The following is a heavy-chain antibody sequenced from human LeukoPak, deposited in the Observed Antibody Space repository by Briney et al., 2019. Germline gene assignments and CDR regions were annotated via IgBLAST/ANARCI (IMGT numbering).Heavy chain of an antibody. CDR2: IWYDGSNK. J-gene: IGHJ3*02. D-gene: IGHD4-23*01. CDR1: GFTFSSYG. CDR3: ARDQATPNTGGAFDI. V-gene: IGHV3-33*01. Sequence: PGGSLRLSCAASGFTFSSYGMHWVRQAPGEGLEWVAVIWYDGSNKYYADSVKGRFTISRDNSKNTLYLQMNSLRAEDTAVYYCARDQATPNTGGAFDIWGQGTMVTVSS.